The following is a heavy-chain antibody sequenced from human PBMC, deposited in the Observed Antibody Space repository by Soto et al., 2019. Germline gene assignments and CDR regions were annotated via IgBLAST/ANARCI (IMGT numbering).Heavy chain of an antibody. CDR3: AIEGDYGDYAGENWFDS. V-gene: IGHV3-74*01. CDR2: INSDGSHT. D-gene: IGHD4-17*01. CDR1: GFTFFAYW. J-gene: IGHJ5*01. Sequence: EVQLVESGGGLVQPGGSLRLSCAASGFTFFAYWIHWVRQVPGKGLVWVSRINSDGSHTSYADSVRGRFTISRDNSKNTVYLQMNSLTAEDTAVYYCAIEGDYGDYAGENWFDSWGQGSLVTVSS.